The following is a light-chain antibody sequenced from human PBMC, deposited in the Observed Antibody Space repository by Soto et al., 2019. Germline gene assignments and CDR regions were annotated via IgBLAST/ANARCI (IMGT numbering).Light chain of an antibody. J-gene: IGKJ1*01. CDR2: DAS. V-gene: IGKV3-11*01. CDR3: QVRDVWPP. CDR1: QSVSTS. Sequence: IVLTQSPATLSLSPGEGAALSCRASQSVSTSLAGYQHKPGQAPRLFIYDASKKAPGIPARFSGSGSGTDFTLTISSLEPEEFAVYYCQVRDVWPPFGQCTKLQIQ.